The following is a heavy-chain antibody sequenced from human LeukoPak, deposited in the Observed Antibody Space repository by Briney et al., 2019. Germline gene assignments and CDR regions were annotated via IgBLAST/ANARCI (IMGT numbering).Heavy chain of an antibody. CDR2: ISYDGSNK. D-gene: IGHD3-10*01. Sequence: PGGSLRLSCATSGFTFSSYGMHWVRQAPGKGLEWVAVISYDGSNKYYADSVKGRFTISRDNSKNTLYLQMNSLRAEDTAVYYCARDSYYYGSGYGDFDYWGQGTLVTVSS. J-gene: IGHJ4*02. CDR3: ARDSYYYGSGYGDFDY. CDR1: GFTFSSYG. V-gene: IGHV3-30*03.